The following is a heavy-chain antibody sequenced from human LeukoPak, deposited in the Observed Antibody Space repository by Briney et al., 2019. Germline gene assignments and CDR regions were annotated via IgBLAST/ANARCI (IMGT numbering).Heavy chain of an antibody. Sequence: GGSLRLSCAASGFTFSSYTMNWVRQAPGKGLEWVSSISSSSSSIYYADSVKGRFTISRDNAKNSLYLRMNSLRAEDTAMYYCARGDDSSGYFYSYFDYWGQGTLVTVSS. CDR2: ISSSSSSI. CDR3: ARGDDSSGYFYSYFDY. V-gene: IGHV3-21*01. J-gene: IGHJ4*02. CDR1: GFTFSSYT. D-gene: IGHD3-22*01.